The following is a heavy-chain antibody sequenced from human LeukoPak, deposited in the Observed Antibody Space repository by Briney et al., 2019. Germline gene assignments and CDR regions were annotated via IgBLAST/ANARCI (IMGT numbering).Heavy chain of an antibody. V-gene: IGHV3-7*01. D-gene: IGHD3-10*02. CDR1: GFTFSIYW. J-gene: IGHJ6*04. CDR3: AELGITMIGGV. Sequence: GGSLRLSCAASGFTFSIYWMSWVRQAPGKGLEWVANIKQDGSEKYYVDSVKGRFTISRDNAKNSLYLQMNSLRAEDTAVYYCAELGITMIGGVWGEGTTVTISS. CDR2: IKQDGSEK.